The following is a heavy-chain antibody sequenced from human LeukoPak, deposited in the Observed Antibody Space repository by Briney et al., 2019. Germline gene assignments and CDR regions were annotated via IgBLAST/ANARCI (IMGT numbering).Heavy chain of an antibody. D-gene: IGHD2-21*02. CDR2: IYYSGST. Sequence: SETLSLTCTVSGGSVSSGSYYWSWIRQPPGKGLEWIGYIYYSGSTNYNPSLKSRVSVSLDMSKNHFSLKLSSVTAADTAVYFCAREVGHDLCGSACRYGMDVWGQGTTVTVSS. J-gene: IGHJ6*02. CDR3: AREVGHDLCGSACRYGMDV. CDR1: GGSVSSGSYY. V-gene: IGHV4-61*03.